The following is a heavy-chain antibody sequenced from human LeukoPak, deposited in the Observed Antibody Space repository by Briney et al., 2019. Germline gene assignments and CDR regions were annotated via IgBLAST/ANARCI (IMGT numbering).Heavy chain of an antibody. CDR1: GGSISTYS. CDR3: ARAHSSGWPHMFDP. Sequence: SVTLSLTCTVSGGSISTYSWTWIRQPPGKGLEWIGNIYYSGSTNYYPSLKSRVPISVDTSKNQFSVKVSSVTAADTAVYYCARAHSSGWPHMFDPWGQGTLVTV. V-gene: IGHV4-59*07. J-gene: IGHJ5*02. CDR2: IYYSGST. D-gene: IGHD6-19*01.